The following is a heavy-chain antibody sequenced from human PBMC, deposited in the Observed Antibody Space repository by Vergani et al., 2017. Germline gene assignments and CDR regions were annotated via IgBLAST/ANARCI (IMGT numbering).Heavy chain of an antibody. CDR1: GYTFTSYD. Sequence: QVQLVQSGAEVKKPGASVKVSCKASGYTFTSYDISWVRQVPGQGLEWMGRLIPVLGKTQYAQDFQGRLTITADTSTSTAYMELTSLRSQDTAVYYCARDPRGYGGDPEDYYYGMDVWGQGTTVTVSS. CDR2: LIPVLGKT. D-gene: IGHD2-21*02. CDR3: ARDPRGYGGDPEDYYYGMDV. V-gene: IGHV1-69*09. J-gene: IGHJ6*02.